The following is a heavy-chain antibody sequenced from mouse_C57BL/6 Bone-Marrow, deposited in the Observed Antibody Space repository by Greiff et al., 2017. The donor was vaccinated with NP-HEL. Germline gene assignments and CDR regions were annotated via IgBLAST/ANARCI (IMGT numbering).Heavy chain of an antibody. D-gene: IGHD1-1*01. Sequence: QVQLQQPGAELVKPGASVKLSCKASGYTFTSYWMHWVKQRPGQGLEWIGMIHPNSGSTNYNEKFKSKATLTVDKSSSTAYMQLSSLTSEDSAVYYCASHYYGSSIFDYWGQGTTLTVSS. CDR1: GYTFTSYW. CDR2: IHPNSGST. V-gene: IGHV1-64*01. CDR3: ASHYYGSSIFDY. J-gene: IGHJ2*01.